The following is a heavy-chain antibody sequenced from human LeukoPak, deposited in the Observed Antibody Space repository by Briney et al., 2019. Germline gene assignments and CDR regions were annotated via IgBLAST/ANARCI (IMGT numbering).Heavy chain of an antibody. CDR3: ARGSGSYSYFDY. J-gene: IGHJ4*02. Sequence: GSLRLSCAASGFTFSSYSINWVRQAPEKGLEWVSSISSSSSYIYYADSVKGRFTISRDNAKNSLYLQMNSLRAEDTAVYYCARGSGSYSYFDYWGQGTLVTVSS. V-gene: IGHV3-21*01. CDR1: GFTFSSYS. CDR2: ISSSSSYI. D-gene: IGHD1-26*01.